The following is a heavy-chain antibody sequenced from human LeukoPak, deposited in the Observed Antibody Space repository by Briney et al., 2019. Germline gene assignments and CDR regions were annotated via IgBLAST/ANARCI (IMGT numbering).Heavy chain of an antibody. CDR1: GYTFTSYD. CDR2: MNPNSGNT. Sequence: SXXVSCKASGYTFTSYDINWVRQATGQGLEWMGWMNPNSGNTGYAQKFQGRVTMTRNTSISTAYMELSSLRSEDTAVYYCAKAVAGLDSYYYYYMDVWGKGTTVTVSS. V-gene: IGHV1-8*01. D-gene: IGHD6-19*01. CDR3: AKAVAGLDSYYYYYMDV. J-gene: IGHJ6*03.